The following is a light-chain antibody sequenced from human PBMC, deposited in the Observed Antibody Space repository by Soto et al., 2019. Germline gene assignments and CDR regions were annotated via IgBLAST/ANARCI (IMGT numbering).Light chain of an antibody. J-gene: IGKJ4*01. CDR2: GAS. CDR3: QQYGSPPSLT. CDR1: QSVSGSY. V-gene: IGKV3-20*01. Sequence: ETVLTQSPGTLSLSPGERVTLSCRASQSVSGSYLAWYQQKPGQAPRLLINGASSRATGIPDRFSGSGSGTDFTLTISRLEPEDFAVYYCQQYGSPPSLTFGGGTKVEIK.